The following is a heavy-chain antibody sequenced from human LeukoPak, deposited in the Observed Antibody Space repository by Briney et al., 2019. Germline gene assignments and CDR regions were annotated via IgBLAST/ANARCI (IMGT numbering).Heavy chain of an antibody. CDR3: AKDMLDPTITMVRGGTYYMDV. CDR2: ISSSGSTI. Sequence: SGGSLRLSCAASGFTFSDYYMSWIRQAPGKGLEWVSYISSSGSTIYYADSVKGRFTISRDNAKNSLYLQMNSLRAEDTAVYYCAKDMLDPTITMVRGGTYYMDVWGKGTTVTISS. D-gene: IGHD3-10*01. V-gene: IGHV3-11*04. J-gene: IGHJ6*03. CDR1: GFTFSDYY.